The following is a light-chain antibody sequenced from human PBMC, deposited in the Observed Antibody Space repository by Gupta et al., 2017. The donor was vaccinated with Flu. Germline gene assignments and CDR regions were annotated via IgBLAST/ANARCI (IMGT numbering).Light chain of an antibody. J-gene: IGKJ2*01. CDR2: AAS. Sequence: YASLGYCISSTCSARQTVNDYLYWYQQKPGQSPSLLIYAASTWQSGVPYRFSGSGSGTDFTLTIINRQPEDFANYYCHQNFSTPWTFGQGTKLDIK. CDR1: QTVNDY. V-gene: IGKV1-39*01. CDR3: HQNFSTPWT.